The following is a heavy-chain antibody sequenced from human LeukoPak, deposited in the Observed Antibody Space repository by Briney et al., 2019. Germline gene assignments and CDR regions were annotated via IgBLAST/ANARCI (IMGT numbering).Heavy chain of an antibody. CDR2: ISAYNGNT. CDR3: ARESANGDFDY. J-gene: IGHJ4*02. V-gene: IGHV1-18*01. CDR1: GYTFTSYG. D-gene: IGHD2-8*01. Sequence: ASVKVSCKASGYTFTSYGISRVRQAPGQGLEWMGWISAYNGNTNYAQKLQGRVTMTTDTSTSTAYMELRSLRSDDTAVYYGARESANGDFDYWGQGTLVTVSS.